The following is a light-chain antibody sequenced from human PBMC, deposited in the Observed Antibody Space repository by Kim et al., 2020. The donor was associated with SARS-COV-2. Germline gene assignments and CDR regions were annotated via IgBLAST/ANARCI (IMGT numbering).Light chain of an antibody. Sequence: ASVKLACTGSSGHSSYANESHQQKPAKGARYLMKFNSDGRPSKGDGIPAGFSGASSGAERYLAISSLQAEDEADDNCQTWGAGIEVFGGGTQLTVL. CDR2: FNSDGRP. J-gene: IGLJ2*01. V-gene: IGLV4-69*01. CDR3: QTWGAGIEV. CDR1: SGHSSYA.